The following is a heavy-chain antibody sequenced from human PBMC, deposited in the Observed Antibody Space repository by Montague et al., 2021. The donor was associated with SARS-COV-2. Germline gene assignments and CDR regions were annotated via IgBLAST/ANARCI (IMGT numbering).Heavy chain of an antibody. CDR2: IYYSGST. CDR3: ARGFDY. J-gene: IGHJ4*02. Sequence: SETLSLTCTVSGGSILSYYWSCIRQPPGKGLVLIWYIYYSGSTNYNPSLKSRVTISVDTSKNQFSLKLSSVTAADTAVYYCARGFDYWGQGTLVTVSS. V-gene: IGHV4-59*08. CDR1: GGSILSYY.